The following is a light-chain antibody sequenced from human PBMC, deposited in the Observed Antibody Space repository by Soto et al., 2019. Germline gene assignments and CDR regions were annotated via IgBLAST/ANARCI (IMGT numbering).Light chain of an antibody. J-gene: IGKJ1*01. Sequence: PSTLSASVGDRVTITCRASQSISSWLAWYQQKPGKAPKLLIYKASSLESGVPSRFSGSGSGTEFTLTISSLQPDDFATYYCQQYKSYPWTFGQGTKV. CDR3: QQYKSYPWT. V-gene: IGKV1-5*03. CDR1: QSISSW. CDR2: KAS.